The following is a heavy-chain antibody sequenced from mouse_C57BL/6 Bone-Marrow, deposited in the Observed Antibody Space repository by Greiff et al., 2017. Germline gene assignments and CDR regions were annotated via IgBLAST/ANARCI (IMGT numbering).Heavy chain of an antibody. CDR3: ARPYYSNYWYFDV. CDR2: IYPGSGST. CDR1: GYTFTSYW. V-gene: IGHV1-55*01. Sequence: QVQLQQPGAELVKPGASVKMSCKASGYTFTSYWITWVKQRPGQGLEWIGDIYPGSGSTNYNEKFKSKATLTVDTSSSTAYMHLSSRTSEDSAVYYCARPYYSNYWYFDVWGTGTTVTVSS. J-gene: IGHJ1*03. D-gene: IGHD2-5*01.